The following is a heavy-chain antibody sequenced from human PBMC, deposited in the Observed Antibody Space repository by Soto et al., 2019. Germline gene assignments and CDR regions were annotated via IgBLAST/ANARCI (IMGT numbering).Heavy chain of an antibody. CDR1: GFTFGSYW. CDR2: ISFDGSRT. D-gene: IGHD6-25*01. J-gene: IGHJ6*02. Sequence: EVQLVESGGGLVQPGGSLRLSCAAPGFTFGSYWMHWVRQAPGKGLVWVSHISFDGSRTTYADSVKGRFTSSRDNAKSTLYMLMNRLGAEDTAVYYCARAPPGYSFGYRYYGMDVWGRGTTVSVSS. CDR3: ARAPPGYSFGYRYYGMDV. V-gene: IGHV3-74*01.